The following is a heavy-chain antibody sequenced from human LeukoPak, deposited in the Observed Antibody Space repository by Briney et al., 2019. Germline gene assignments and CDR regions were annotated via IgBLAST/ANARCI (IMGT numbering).Heavy chain of an antibody. CDR1: GYTFTSYG. Sequence: ASVKVSCKASGYTFTSYGISWVRQAPGQGLEWMGWISAYNGNTNYAQKLQGRVTMTTDTSTSTAYMELRSLRSDDTAVYYCARVDCSSTSCYDDAFDIWGQGTMVTVPS. J-gene: IGHJ3*02. D-gene: IGHD2-2*01. CDR2: ISAYNGNT. CDR3: ARVDCSSTSCYDDAFDI. V-gene: IGHV1-18*01.